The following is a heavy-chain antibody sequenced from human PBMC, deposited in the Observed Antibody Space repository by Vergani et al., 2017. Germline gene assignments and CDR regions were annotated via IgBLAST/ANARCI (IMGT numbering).Heavy chain of an antibody. CDR3: ARCGLGPEGSSWSYYYYYYYMDV. V-gene: IGHV3-11*01. Sequence: QVQLQESGPGLVKPSQTLSLTCTVSGASINNDFYYWHWIRQPAGKGLEWVSYISSSGSTIYYADSVKGRFTISRDNAKNSLYLQMNSLRAEDTAVYYCARCGLGPEGSSWSYYYYYYYMDVWGKGTTVTVSS. CDR2: ISSSGSTI. J-gene: IGHJ6*03. D-gene: IGHD6-13*01. CDR1: GASINNDFYY.